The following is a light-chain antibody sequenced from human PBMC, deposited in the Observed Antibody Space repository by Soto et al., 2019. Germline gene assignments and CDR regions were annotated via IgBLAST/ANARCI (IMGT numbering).Light chain of an antibody. J-gene: IGLJ3*02. CDR2: DTS. CDR1: TETVTSGHY. V-gene: IGLV7-46*01. CDR3: LLSYSNSRV. Sequence: QAVVTQEPSLTVSPGGTVTLTCASSTETVTSGHYPYWLQQKPGQAPTTLIYDTSKKHSWTPARFSGSLLGGKAALTLSGAQPEDEADYYRLLSYSNSRVFGGGTKVTVL.